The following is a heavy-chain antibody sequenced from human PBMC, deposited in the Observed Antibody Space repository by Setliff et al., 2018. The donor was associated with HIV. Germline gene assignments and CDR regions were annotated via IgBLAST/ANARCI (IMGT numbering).Heavy chain of an antibody. D-gene: IGHD4-17*01. CDR3: ARFLGHDYGDYRTYYFDF. J-gene: IGHJ4*02. CDR2: MNPNNGNT. CDR1: GYTFVSYD. Sequence: VASVKVSCKASGYTFVSYDINWVRQATGQGLEWMGWMNPNNGNTGYSQKFQGRVTMTRNTSISTAYMELSSLRSEDTAVYYCARFLGHDYGDYRTYYFDFWGQGTLVTVSS. V-gene: IGHV1-8*02.